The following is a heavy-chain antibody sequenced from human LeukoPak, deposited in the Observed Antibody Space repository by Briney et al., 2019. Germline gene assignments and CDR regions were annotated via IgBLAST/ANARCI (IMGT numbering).Heavy chain of an antibody. Sequence: PGGSLRLSCAASGFTFSGSAMHWVRQASGKGLEWVGRIRSKANSYATAYAASVKGRFTIPRDDSKNTAYLQMNSLKTEDTAVYYCWKPLDAFDIWGQGTMVTVSS. J-gene: IGHJ3*02. D-gene: IGHD1-1*01. CDR3: WKPLDAFDI. CDR1: GFTFSGSA. V-gene: IGHV3-73*01. CDR2: IRSKANSYAT.